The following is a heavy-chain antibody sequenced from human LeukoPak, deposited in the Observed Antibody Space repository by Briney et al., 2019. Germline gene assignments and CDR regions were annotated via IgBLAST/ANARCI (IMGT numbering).Heavy chain of an antibody. J-gene: IGHJ4*02. CDR2: ISGTDGST. V-gene: IGHV3-23*01. Sequence: GGSLRLSCAASGFTFSSYAMSWVRQAPGKGLEWVSAISGTDGSTYYADSVKGRFTISRDNSKNTLYLQMTSLRAEVTAVYYCAKGGSGWSWFDYWGQGTLVTVSS. D-gene: IGHD6-19*01. CDR3: AKGGSGWSWFDY. CDR1: GFTFSSYA.